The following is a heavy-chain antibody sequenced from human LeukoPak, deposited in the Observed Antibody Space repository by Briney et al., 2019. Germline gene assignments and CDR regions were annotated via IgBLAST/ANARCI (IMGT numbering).Heavy chain of an antibody. Sequence: SGTLSLTCAVSGGSISSSNWWSWVRLPPGKGLEWIGEIYHTGSTNYNPSLKSRVTISVDTSKNQFSLNLKSVTPEDTAVYYCARNLIPEQLVLNFWGQGTLVTVSS. D-gene: IGHD6-13*01. CDR2: IYHTGST. V-gene: IGHV4-4*02. CDR1: GGSISSSNW. J-gene: IGHJ4*02. CDR3: ARNLIPEQLVLNF.